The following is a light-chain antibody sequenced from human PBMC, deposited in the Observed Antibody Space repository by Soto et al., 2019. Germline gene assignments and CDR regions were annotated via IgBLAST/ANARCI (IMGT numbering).Light chain of an antibody. Sequence: IVLTQSPGTLSLSPGERATLSCRASQSVSSSSLAWYQQKPGQAPRLLIYGASSRATGIPDRFSGSGSGTDFTLTISRLEPEGFAVYYFQQYGSSPHTFGGGTKGEIK. CDR1: QSVSSSS. V-gene: IGKV3-20*01. CDR3: QQYGSSPHT. J-gene: IGKJ4*01. CDR2: GAS.